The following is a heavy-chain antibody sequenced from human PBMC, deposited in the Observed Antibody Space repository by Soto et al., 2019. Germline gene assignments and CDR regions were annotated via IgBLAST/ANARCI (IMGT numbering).Heavy chain of an antibody. V-gene: IGHV4-31*03. Sequence: SETLSLTCTVSGGSISSGGYYWSWIRQHPGKGLEWIGYIYYSGSTYYNPSLKSRVTISVDTSKNQFSLKLSSVTAADAAVYYCARLNAGQNPDDYWGQGTLVTVSS. J-gene: IGHJ4*02. CDR3: ARLNAGQNPDDY. CDR2: IYYSGST. CDR1: GGSISSGGYY.